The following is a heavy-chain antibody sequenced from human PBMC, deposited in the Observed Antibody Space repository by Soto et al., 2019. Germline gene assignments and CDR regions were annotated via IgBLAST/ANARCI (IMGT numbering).Heavy chain of an antibody. Sequence: QVQLVESGGGVVQPGRSLRLSCAASGFTFSSYGMHWVRQAPGKGLERVAVISYDGSNKYYADSVKGRFTISRDNSKNTLYLQMNSLRAEDTAVYYCAKAPWHGSGPTAYFDYWGQGTLVTVSS. CDR1: GFTFSSYG. CDR3: AKAPWHGSGPTAYFDY. V-gene: IGHV3-30*18. D-gene: IGHD3-10*01. CDR2: ISYDGSNK. J-gene: IGHJ4*02.